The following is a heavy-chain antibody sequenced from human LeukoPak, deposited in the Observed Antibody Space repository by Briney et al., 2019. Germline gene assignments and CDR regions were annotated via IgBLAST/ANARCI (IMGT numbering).Heavy chain of an antibody. Sequence: GSLRLSCAASGFSFSSYSMNWVRQAPGKGLEWVSFISSGSSTIYYADSVKGRFTISRDNTKNSLYLQMNSLRAEDTAVYYCAREGSGVRGLPYFDSWGQGTLVTVSS. J-gene: IGHJ4*02. CDR2: ISSGSSTI. D-gene: IGHD3-10*01. CDR1: GFSFSSYS. CDR3: AREGSGVRGLPYFDS. V-gene: IGHV3-48*04.